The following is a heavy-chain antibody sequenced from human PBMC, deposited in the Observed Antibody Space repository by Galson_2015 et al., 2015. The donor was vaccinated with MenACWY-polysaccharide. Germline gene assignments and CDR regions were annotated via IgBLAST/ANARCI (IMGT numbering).Heavy chain of an antibody. D-gene: IGHD3-22*01. J-gene: IGHJ2*01. V-gene: IGHV3-7*01. CDR3: AREPKYSSGYTRGSVIDR. CDR1: GFTFSSFW. CDR2: IKQDGSEK. Sequence: SLRLSCAASGFTFSSFWMSWVRQAPGKGLEWVAIIKQDGSEKYYVDSVKGRFTISRDNAKNSLYLQMNSLRSEDTAVYYCAREPKYSSGYTRGSVIDRWGRGALVTFSS.